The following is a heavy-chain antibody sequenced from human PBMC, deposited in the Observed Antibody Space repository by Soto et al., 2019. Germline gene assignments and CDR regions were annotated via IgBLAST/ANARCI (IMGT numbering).Heavy chain of an antibody. V-gene: IGHV2-5*02. CDR1: GLSLSTSGVG. CDR2: IYWDDDK. CDR3: AHVYGGYANFDS. J-gene: IGHJ4*02. Sequence: QITLKEAGPTLVQPTQTLTLTCTFSGLSLSTSGVGVGWIRQPPGKALEWLALIYWDDDKRSSPSLKSRLTITCDTSKKQAVPTMTTMDPVDTDTYCCAHVYGGYANFDSWGQGTLVTVSS. D-gene: IGHD5-12*01.